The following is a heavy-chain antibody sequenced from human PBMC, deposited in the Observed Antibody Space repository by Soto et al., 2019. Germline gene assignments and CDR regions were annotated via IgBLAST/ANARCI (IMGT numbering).Heavy chain of an antibody. CDR3: TTPYYDFWSGYYFYYDGMDV. D-gene: IGHD3-3*01. Sequence: GGSLRLSCAASGFTFSNAWMSWVRQAPGKGLEWVGRIKSKTDGGTTDYAAPVKGRFTISRDDSKNTLYLQMNSLKTEDTAVYYCTTPYYDFWSGYYFYYDGMDVWGQGTTVTVSS. CDR1: GFTFSNAW. V-gene: IGHV3-15*01. J-gene: IGHJ6*02. CDR2: IKSKTDGGTT.